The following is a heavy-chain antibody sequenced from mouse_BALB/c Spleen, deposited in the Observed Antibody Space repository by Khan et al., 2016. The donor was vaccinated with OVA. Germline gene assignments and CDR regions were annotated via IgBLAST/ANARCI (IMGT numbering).Heavy chain of an antibody. V-gene: IGHV3-2*02. CDR3: TRKNYYGYAMDY. D-gene: IGHD1-1*01. CDR2: ISYSGST. CDR1: GYSITTNYA. J-gene: IGHJ4*01. Sequence: VQLKESGPGLVKPSQSLSLTCTVTGYSITTNYAWDWIRQFPGNKLEWMGYISYSGSTSYNPSLKSRISITRDTSKNTFFLQLNSVTSEDTATYYCTRKNYYGYAMDYWGQGTSVTVSS.